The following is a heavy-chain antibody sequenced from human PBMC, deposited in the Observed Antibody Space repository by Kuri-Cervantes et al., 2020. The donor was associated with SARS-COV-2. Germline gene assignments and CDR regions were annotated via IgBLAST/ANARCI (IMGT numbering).Heavy chain of an antibody. CDR1: GYSISSGYY. V-gene: IGHV4-38-2*02. J-gene: IGHJ6*03. Sequence: GSLRLSCTVSGYSISSGYYWGWIRQPPGKGLEWIGSIYHSGSTYYNPSLKSRVTISVDTSKNQFSLKLSSVTAADTAVYYCARVFLSYFEGFGVVPTAPDHYMDVWGKGTTVTVSS. CDR2: IYHSGST. D-gene: IGHD3-3*01. CDR3: ARVFLSYFEGFGVVPTAPDHYMDV.